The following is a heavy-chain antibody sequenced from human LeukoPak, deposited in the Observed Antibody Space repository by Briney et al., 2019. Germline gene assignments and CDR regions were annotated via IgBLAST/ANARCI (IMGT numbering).Heavy chain of an antibody. J-gene: IGHJ6*03. D-gene: IGHD1-26*01. CDR3: ARDPYSGSYGNYYYYFMDV. Sequence: GGSLRLSCAGSGFSFSSHGMNWVRQAPGKGLEWVSGINWNGGSTGYADSVKGRFTISRDNAKNSLYLQMNSLRAEDTAVYYCARDPYSGSYGNYYYYFMDVWGKGTTVTISS. V-gene: IGHV3-20*04. CDR2: INWNGGST. CDR1: GFSFSSHG.